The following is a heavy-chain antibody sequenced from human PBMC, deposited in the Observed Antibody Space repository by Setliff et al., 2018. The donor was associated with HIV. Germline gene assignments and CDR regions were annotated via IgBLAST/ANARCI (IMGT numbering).Heavy chain of an antibody. CDR2: IYYSGTT. V-gene: IGHV4-39*01. J-gene: IGHJ4*02. D-gene: IGHD3-22*01. CDR3: ASRPYSYDYSGRVFDF. CDR1: GASIRTGSYY. Sequence: PSETLSLTCTASGASIRTGSYYWGWIRQPPGKGLEWIGTIYYSGTTYYNPSVKSRVTISVDTSKNQFSLNLTSVTATDTAVYYCASRPYSYDYSGRVFDFWGQGALVTVSS.